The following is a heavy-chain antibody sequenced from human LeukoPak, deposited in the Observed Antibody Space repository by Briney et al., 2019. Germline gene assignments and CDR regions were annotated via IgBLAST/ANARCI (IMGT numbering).Heavy chain of an antibody. V-gene: IGHV1-46*01. CDR2: INPSGGST. Sequence: GASVKVSFKASGYTFTSYYMHWVRQAPGQGLGWMGIINPSGGSTSYAQEFQGRVTITRDTSASTAYMELSSLRSEDMAVYYCARERYSSSSVGFYYYYMDVWGKGTTVTVSS. D-gene: IGHD6-6*01. J-gene: IGHJ6*03. CDR3: ARERYSSSSVGFYYYYMDV. CDR1: GYTFTSYY.